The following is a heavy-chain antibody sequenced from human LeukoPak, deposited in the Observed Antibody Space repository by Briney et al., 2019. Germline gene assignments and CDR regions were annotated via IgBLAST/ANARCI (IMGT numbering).Heavy chain of an antibody. Sequence: GASVKVSCKTSGYTFPSYDINWVRQATGQGLEWMGWMNPNSGETGFAQSFQGRVTLTKNTSITTAYMELSSLRSEDTAVYYCARGDPWGFDPWGQGTLVTVSS. CDR3: ARGDPWGFDP. V-gene: IGHV1-8*01. D-gene: IGHD7-27*01. J-gene: IGHJ5*02. CDR1: GYTFPSYD. CDR2: MNPNSGET.